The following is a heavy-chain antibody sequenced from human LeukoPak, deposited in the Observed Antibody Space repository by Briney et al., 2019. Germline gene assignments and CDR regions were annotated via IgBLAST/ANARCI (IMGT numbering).Heavy chain of an antibody. CDR1: GFTFSSYS. V-gene: IGHV3-21*04. CDR2: ISSSSSYI. J-gene: IGHJ3*02. CDR3: AKDMAPTYYYDSSGYYPTQWAFDI. Sequence: GGSLRLSCAASGFTFSSYSMNWVRQAPGKGLEWVSSISSSSSYIYYADSVKGRFTISRDNSKNSLYLQMNSPRTEDTALYYCAKDMAPTYYYDSSGYYPTQWAFDIWGQGTMVTVSS. D-gene: IGHD3-22*01.